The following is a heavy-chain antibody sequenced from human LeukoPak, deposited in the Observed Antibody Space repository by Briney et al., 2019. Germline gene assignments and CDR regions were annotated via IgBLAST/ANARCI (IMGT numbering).Heavy chain of an antibody. V-gene: IGHV3-23*01. CDR2: IRCSGGIT. J-gene: IGHJ5*02. CDR3: AKKPYSSSLYNWFDP. D-gene: IGHD6-6*01. CDR1: GFTFRSYA. Sequence: HPGGSLRLSCAASGFTFRSYAMSWVRQAPGQGLEWVSAIRCSGGITSYAASVTCRVTISRDNSKNTVYLQMISLRAEDTAVYYCAKKPYSSSLYNWFDPWGQGTLVTVSS.